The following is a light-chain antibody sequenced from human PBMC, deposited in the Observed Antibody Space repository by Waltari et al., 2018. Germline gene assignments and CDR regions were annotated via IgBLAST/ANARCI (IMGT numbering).Light chain of an antibody. J-gene: IGKJ2*01. CDR3: QQCNSVPYT. Sequence: DIQMTQSPSTLSASVGDRVTITCRASQNINSWLAWYQQKPGKAPKLLIYKASSLESGVPSRFSGSGSETEFTLTITSLQPDDFVTYYCQQCNSVPYTFGQGTNLEIK. CDR1: QNINSW. V-gene: IGKV1-5*03. CDR2: KAS.